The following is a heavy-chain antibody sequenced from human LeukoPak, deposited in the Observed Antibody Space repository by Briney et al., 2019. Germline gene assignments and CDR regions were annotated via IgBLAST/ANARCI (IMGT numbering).Heavy chain of an antibody. CDR1: GYTFTSYY. D-gene: IGHD4-17*01. CDR3: AKDGFNDYGDYGGPFDY. J-gene: IGHJ4*02. CDR2: INPSGGST. V-gene: IGHV1-46*01. Sequence: ASVKVSCKASGYTFTSYYMHWVRQAPGQGLEWMGIINPSGGSTSYAQKFQGRVTMTRDTSTSTVYMELSSLRSEDTAVYYCAKDGFNDYGDYGGPFDYWGQGTLVTVSS.